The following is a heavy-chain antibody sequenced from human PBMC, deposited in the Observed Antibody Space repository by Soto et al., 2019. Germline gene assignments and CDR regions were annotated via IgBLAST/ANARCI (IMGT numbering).Heavy chain of an antibody. V-gene: IGHV3-33*03. CDR1: GFTFSNYG. D-gene: IGHD6-13*01. CDR3: AKDMAAAAHQGDAFDI. Sequence: QVQLVESGGGVVQPGRSLRLSCAASGFTFSNYGMHWVRQAPGKGVEWVAVIWNDGTNNYYVDSVRGRFTISRDDSKNTLYLEMNSLRAEDTGVYYCAKDMAAAAHQGDAFDIWGLGTMVSVSA. J-gene: IGHJ3*02. CDR2: IWNDGTNN.